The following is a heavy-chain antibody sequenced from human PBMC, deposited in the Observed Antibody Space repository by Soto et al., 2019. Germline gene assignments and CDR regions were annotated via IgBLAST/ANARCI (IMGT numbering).Heavy chain of an antibody. J-gene: IGHJ5*02. CDR1: GFTFSSYA. CDR3: ARDRLDRIVGAILRLTGWFDP. V-gene: IGHV3-30-3*01. Sequence: GGSLRLSCAASGFTFSSYAMHWVRQAPGKGLEWVAVISYDGSNKYYADSVKGRFTISRDNSKNTPYLQMNSLRAEDTAVYYCARDRLDRIVGAILRLTGWFDPWGQGTLVTVSS. D-gene: IGHD1-26*01. CDR2: ISYDGSNK.